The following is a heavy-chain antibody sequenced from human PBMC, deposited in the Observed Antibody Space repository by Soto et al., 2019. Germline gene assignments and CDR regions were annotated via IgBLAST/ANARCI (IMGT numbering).Heavy chain of an antibody. CDR2: ISSSSSYI. CDR3: ARVAPTFGLAFDN. J-gene: IGHJ3*02. CDR1: GLTFSSYS. V-gene: IGHV3-21*01. Sequence: GGSLRRPFAASGLTFSSYSTNWVRQAPRKGLGWVSSISSSSSYIYYADSVKGRFTISRDSAKNSLYLQMNSLRAEDTAVYYCARVAPTFGLAFDNWGQGTIVTVS. D-gene: IGHD3-16*01.